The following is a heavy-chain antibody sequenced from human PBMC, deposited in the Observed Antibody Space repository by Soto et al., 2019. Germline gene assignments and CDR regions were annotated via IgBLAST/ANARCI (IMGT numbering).Heavy chain of an antibody. V-gene: IGHV3-23*01. CDR2: ISYSGTTT. Sequence: EVQLLESGGGLVQPEESLRLSCAASGFTFSSHAMSWVRQAPGKGLEWVSAISYSGTTTYYAESVKGRFTISRDNSKNTLYLQMNSLRVEDTAIYYCAKRFTLFGEVKLSPDFDYWGQGTLVTVSS. J-gene: IGHJ4*02. CDR1: GFTFSSHA. CDR3: AKRFTLFGEVKLSPDFDY. D-gene: IGHD3-3*01.